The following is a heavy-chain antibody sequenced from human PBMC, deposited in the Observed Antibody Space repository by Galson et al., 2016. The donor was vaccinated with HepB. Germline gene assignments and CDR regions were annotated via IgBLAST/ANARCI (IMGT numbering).Heavy chain of an antibody. CDR3: ARLGPVQGYCSRTSCYWY. CDR2: IKQDGSEK. V-gene: IGHV3-7*01. J-gene: IGHJ4*02. D-gene: IGHD2-2*01. Sequence: SLRLSCAVSGFTFSSYWMSRVRQVPGKGLEWVANIKQDGSEKYYVDSVKGRFTISRDNAKNSLSLQMNSLRAEDTAVYYCARLGPVQGYCSRTSCYWYWGQGTLVTVSS. CDR1: GFTFSSYW.